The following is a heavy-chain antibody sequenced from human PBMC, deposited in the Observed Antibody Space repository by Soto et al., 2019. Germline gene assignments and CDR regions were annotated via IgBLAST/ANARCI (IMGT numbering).Heavy chain of an antibody. CDR1: GFTFGSYA. Sequence: EVQLLESGGGLVQPGVSLRLSCAASGFTFGSYAMSWVRQAPGKGLEWLSTVTDSGSRTHYADSVKGRFTISRDNSKNMLYLQMNSLRVEDTAIYYCARIPGDHGGWGQGTLVTVSS. V-gene: IGHV3-23*01. D-gene: IGHD3-10*01. CDR2: VTDSGSRT. CDR3: ARIPGDHGG. J-gene: IGHJ4*02.